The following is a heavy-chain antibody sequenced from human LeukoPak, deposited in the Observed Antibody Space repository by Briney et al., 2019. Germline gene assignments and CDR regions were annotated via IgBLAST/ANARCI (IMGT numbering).Heavy chain of an antibody. J-gene: IGHJ4*02. CDR2: IYYSGST. CDR3: AREGLEYSSSSPLDY. CDR1: GGSISSHY. Sequence: SETLSLTCTVSGGSISSHYWSWIRRPPGKGLEWIGYIYYSGSTNYNPSLKSRVTMSVDTSKNQFSLKVNSVTAADTAVYYCAREGLEYSSSSPLDYWGQGTLVTVSS. D-gene: IGHD6-6*01. V-gene: IGHV4-59*11.